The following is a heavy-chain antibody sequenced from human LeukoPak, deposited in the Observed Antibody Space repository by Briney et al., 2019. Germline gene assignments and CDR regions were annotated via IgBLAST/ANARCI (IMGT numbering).Heavy chain of an antibody. V-gene: IGHV3-48*04. J-gene: IGHJ5*02. CDR1: GFTFSSYS. D-gene: IGHD2-2*02. CDR2: ISSSSSTV. Sequence: RGSLRLSCAASGFTFSSYSMTWVRQAPGKGLEWVSYISSSSSTVYYADSVKGRFTISRDNAESSLFLQMNSLRAEDTAVYFCARDRGYCSSTTCYKYWFDPWGQGTLVTVSS. CDR3: ARDRGYCSSTTCYKYWFDP.